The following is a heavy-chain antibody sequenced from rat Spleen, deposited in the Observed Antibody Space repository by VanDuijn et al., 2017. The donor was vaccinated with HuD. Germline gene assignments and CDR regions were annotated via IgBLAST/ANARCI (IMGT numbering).Heavy chain of an antibody. D-gene: IGHD1-1*01. CDR1: GFTFSTSY. V-gene: IGHV5-25*01. CDR3: ARSEGVHYYLPFAS. J-gene: IGHJ3*01. Sequence: EVRLVESGGGLVQPGRSLKVSCAASGFTFSTSYMAWVRQAPTKGLEWVASISPSGGSTYYRDSVKGRFTISRDNAKSTLYLQMDSLRSEDTATYHCARSEGVHYYLPFASWGQGTLVTVSS. CDR2: ISPSGGST.